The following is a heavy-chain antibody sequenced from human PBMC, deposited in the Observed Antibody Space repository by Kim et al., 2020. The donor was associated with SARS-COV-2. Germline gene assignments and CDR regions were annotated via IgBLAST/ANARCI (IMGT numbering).Heavy chain of an antibody. D-gene: IGHD1-26*01. CDR1: GFTFDDYT. CDR3: AKDAKGGRSKDYYYYGMDV. V-gene: IGHV3-43*01. CDR2: ISWDGGST. Sequence: GGSLRLSCAASGFTFDDYTMHWVRQAPGKGLEWVSLISWDGGSTYYADSVKGRFTISRDNSKNSLYLQMNSLRTEDTALYYCAKDAKGGRSKDYYYYGMDVWGQGTLVTVSS. J-gene: IGHJ6*02.